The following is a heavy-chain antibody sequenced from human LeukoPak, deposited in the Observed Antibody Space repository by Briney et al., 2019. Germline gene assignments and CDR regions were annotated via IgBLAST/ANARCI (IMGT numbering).Heavy chain of an antibody. CDR1: GFTFSSYS. Sequence: PGGSLRPSCAASGFTFSSYSMNWVRQVPGKGLVWVSRTSSDGRSTTYADSVKGRFTISRDNAKNTLYLQMNSLRAEDTAVYYCARSIYNYGPGADYWGQGTLVTVSS. CDR2: TSSDGRST. J-gene: IGHJ4*02. V-gene: IGHV3-74*01. CDR3: ARSIYNYGPGADY. D-gene: IGHD5-18*01.